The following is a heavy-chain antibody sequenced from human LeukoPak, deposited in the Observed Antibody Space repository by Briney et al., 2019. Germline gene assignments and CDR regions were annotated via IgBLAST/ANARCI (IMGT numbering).Heavy chain of an antibody. Sequence: GGSLRLSCAASGFTFSSYAMHWVRQAPGKGLEWVAVISYDGGNKYYADSVKGRFTISRDNSKNTLYLQMNSLRAEDTAVYYCARGAAAGGFVFPATDYWGQGTLVTVSS. D-gene: IGHD6-13*01. CDR1: GFTFSSYA. CDR3: ARGAAAGGFVFPATDY. J-gene: IGHJ4*02. CDR2: ISYDGGNK. V-gene: IGHV3-30*04.